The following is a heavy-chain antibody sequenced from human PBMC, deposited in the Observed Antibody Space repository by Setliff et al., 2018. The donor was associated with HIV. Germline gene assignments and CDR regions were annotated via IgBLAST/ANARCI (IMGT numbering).Heavy chain of an antibody. D-gene: IGHD3-10*02. V-gene: IGHV1-24*01. CDR1: GYTLTEVS. Sequence: GASVKVSCKISGYTLTEVSMHWVRQAPGKGLEWMGYFDPQDGKTIYAQKFQGRVTITADESTSTAYMELSSLRSEDTAVYYCARIVRPSYYYYYYMDVWGKGTTVTVSS. J-gene: IGHJ6*03. CDR2: FDPQDGKT. CDR3: ARIVRPSYYYYYYMDV.